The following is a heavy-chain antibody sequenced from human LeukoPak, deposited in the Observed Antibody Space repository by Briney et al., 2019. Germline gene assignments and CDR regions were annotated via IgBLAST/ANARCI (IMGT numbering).Heavy chain of an antibody. CDR3: ARGPEGSIFGGVIGIYYYYYMDV. D-gene: IGHD3-3*01. CDR1: GGSISSSSYY. J-gene: IGHJ6*03. CDR2: IYYSGST. V-gene: IGHV4-39*07. Sequence: KPSETLSLTCTVSGGSISSSSYYWGWIRQPPGKGLEWIGSIYYSGSTYYNPSLKSRVTISVDTSKNQFSLKLSSVTAADTAVYYCARGPEGSIFGGVIGIYYYYYMDVGGKGTTVTVSS.